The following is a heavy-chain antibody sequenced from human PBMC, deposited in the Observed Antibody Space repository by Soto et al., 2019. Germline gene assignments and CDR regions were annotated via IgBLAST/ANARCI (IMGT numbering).Heavy chain of an antibody. CDR3: ERDHCSSTSCYTAFDY. J-gene: IGHJ4*02. CDR1: GYTFTGYY. Sequence: ASVKVSCKASGYTFTGYYMHWVRQAPGQGLEWMGWINPNSGGTNYAQKFQGWVTMKRDTSISTAYMELSRLRSDDTAVYYCERDHCSSTSCYTAFDYWGQGTLVTVSS. V-gene: IGHV1-2*04. D-gene: IGHD2-2*02. CDR2: INPNSGGT.